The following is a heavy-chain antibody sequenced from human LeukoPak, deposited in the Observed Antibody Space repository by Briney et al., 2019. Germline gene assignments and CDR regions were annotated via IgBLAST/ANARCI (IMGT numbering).Heavy chain of an antibody. Sequence: PSETLSLTCTVPGGSISSYYWSWIRQPPGKGLEWIGCIYYTGTTNYNPSLKSRLTISVDTSKNQFSLNLNSMTAADTAVYYCARDHTRDVYNGFDPWGQGTLVTVSS. D-gene: IGHD5-24*01. CDR1: GGSISSYY. CDR2: IYYTGTT. J-gene: IGHJ5*02. V-gene: IGHV4-59*01. CDR3: ARDHTRDVYNGFDP.